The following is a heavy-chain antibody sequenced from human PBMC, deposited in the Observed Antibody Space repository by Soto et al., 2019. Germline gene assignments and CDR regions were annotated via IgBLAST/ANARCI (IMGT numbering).Heavy chain of an antibody. Sequence: EVQLVESGGGLVQSGGSLRLSCAGSGFTFSSYWVHWVRQAPGKGLEWVSRINTDGTSTSYADSVKGRFTISRDNAKNTLYLQMNSLRAEDTAVYYCARAGSLRFDYWCQGTLLSVSS. V-gene: IGHV3-74*01. CDR3: ARAGSLRFDY. CDR1: GFTFSSYW. J-gene: IGHJ4*02. D-gene: IGHD3-10*01. CDR2: INTDGTST.